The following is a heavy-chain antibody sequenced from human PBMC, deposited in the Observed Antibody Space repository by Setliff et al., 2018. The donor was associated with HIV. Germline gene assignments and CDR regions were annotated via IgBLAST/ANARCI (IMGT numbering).Heavy chain of an antibody. D-gene: IGHD1-20*01. CDR1: GYIFRNHY. J-gene: IGHJ4*02. CDR2: INPENGDT. Sequence: GASVKVSCKASGYIFRNHYIHWVRQAPGKGLEWMAMINPENGDTINAQKFQGRITLASDTSTSTVYMELSSLTHVDTAVYYCARDVGRIGMGQFDSWGQGTLVTVSS. CDR3: ARDVGRIGMGQFDS. V-gene: IGHV1-46*01.